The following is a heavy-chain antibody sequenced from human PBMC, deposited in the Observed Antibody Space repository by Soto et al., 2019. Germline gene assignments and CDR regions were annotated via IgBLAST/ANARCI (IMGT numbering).Heavy chain of an antibody. Sequence: GGSLRLSCAASGFTFSSYAMSWVRQAPGKGLEWVSAISGSGGSTYYADSVKGRFTISRDNSKNTLYLQMNSLRAEDTAVYYCAKGRMDIVVVVAATPFNWFDPWGQGTLVTVSS. CDR2: ISGSGGST. CDR3: AKGRMDIVVVVAATPFNWFDP. D-gene: IGHD2-15*01. J-gene: IGHJ5*02. V-gene: IGHV3-23*01. CDR1: GFTFSSYA.